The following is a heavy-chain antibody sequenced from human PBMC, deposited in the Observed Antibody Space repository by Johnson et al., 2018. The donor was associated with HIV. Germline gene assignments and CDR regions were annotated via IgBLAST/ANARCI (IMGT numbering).Heavy chain of an antibody. CDR1: GFTFSSYG. D-gene: IGHD1-26*01. CDR2: IRYDGSNK. V-gene: IGHV3-33*08. Sequence: QVQLVESGGGVVQPGRSLRLSCAASGFTFSSYGMHWVRQAPGKGLEWVAFIRYDGSNKYYADSVKGRFPISRDNARNTMFVQMNSLRAEDTAVYYCVREGAPSGRDFGAFDIWGQGTVVTVSS. J-gene: IGHJ3*02. CDR3: VREGAPSGRDFGAFDI.